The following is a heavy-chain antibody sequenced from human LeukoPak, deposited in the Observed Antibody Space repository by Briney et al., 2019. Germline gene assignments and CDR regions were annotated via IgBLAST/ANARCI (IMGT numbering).Heavy chain of an antibody. V-gene: IGHV4-59*01. CDR2: IYYSGST. J-gene: IGHJ4*02. CDR1: GGSISSYY. D-gene: IGHD4-17*01. Sequence: SETLSLTCTVSGGSISSYYWSWIRQPPGKGLEWIGYIYYSGSTNYNPSLKSRVTISVDTSKNQFSLKLSSVTAADTDVYYCARGSTVTTHWGQGTLVTVSS. CDR3: ARGSTVTTH.